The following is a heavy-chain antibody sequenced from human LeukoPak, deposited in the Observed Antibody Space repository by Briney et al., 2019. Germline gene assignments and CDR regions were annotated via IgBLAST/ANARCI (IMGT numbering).Heavy chain of an antibody. CDR1: GFTFSSYA. Sequence: PGGSLRLSCAASGFTFSSYAMSWVRQAPGKGLEWVAVISYDGSNKYYADSVKGRFTISRDNSKNTLYLQMNSLRAEDTAVYYCARGTNRGSTSYYFDYWGQGTLVTVSS. CDR3: ARGTNRGSTSYYFDY. D-gene: IGHD2-8*01. CDR2: ISYDGSNK. V-gene: IGHV3-30-3*01. J-gene: IGHJ4*02.